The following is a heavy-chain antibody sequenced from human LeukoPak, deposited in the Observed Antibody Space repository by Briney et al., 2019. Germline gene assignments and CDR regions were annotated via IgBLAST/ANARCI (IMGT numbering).Heavy chain of an antibody. CDR3: ARRRSTPIWYSGGQVQYYFDY. D-gene: IGHD1-26*01. V-gene: IGHV5-51*01. CDR1: GYSFTIYW. Sequence: GESLKISCKGSGYSFTIYWIGWVRQMPGKGLEWMGIISPADSDTIYSPSFQGQVTISADKSISTAYLQWSSLKASGTAMYYCARRRSTPIWYSGGQVQYYFDYWSQGTLVTVSS. J-gene: IGHJ4*02. CDR2: ISPADSDT.